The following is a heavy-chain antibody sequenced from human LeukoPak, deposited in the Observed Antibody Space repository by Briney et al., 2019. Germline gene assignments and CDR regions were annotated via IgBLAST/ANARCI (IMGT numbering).Heavy chain of an antibody. Sequence: GGSLRLSCAASGFTFSSYGMSWVRQAPGKGLEWVSAISGSGGSTYYADSVKGRFTISRDNSKNTLYLQMNSLRAEDTAVYYCARPMIVVVIGRGGAFDIWGQGTMVTVSS. V-gene: IGHV3-23*01. J-gene: IGHJ3*02. CDR2: ISGSGGST. CDR1: GFTFSSYG. D-gene: IGHD3-22*01. CDR3: ARPMIVVVIGRGGAFDI.